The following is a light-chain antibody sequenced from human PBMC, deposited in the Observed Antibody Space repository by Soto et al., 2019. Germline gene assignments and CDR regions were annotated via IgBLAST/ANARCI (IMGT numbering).Light chain of an antibody. Sequence: DIQMTQSPSTLSASVGDRVPITCRASQSINNWLAWYQQKPGKAPKLFIFKASTLESGVPSRFSGSGSGTEFTLSISSRQPDDFATYFCQQYESFPRTFGQGTKVEIK. CDR3: QQYESFPRT. V-gene: IGKV1-5*03. J-gene: IGKJ1*01. CDR2: KAS. CDR1: QSINNW.